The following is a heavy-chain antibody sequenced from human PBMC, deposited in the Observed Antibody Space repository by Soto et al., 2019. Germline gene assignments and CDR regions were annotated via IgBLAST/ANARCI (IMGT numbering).Heavy chain of an antibody. Sequence: SVKVSCKASGGTFSSYAISWVRQAPGQGLEWMGGIIPIFGTANYAQKFQGRVTITADESTSTAYMELSSLRSEDTAVYYCARNTYHPKYCSSTSCYTGWFDPWGQGTLFTVSS. J-gene: IGHJ5*02. CDR3: ARNTYHPKYCSSTSCYTGWFDP. V-gene: IGHV1-69*13. CDR1: GGTFSSYA. CDR2: IIPIFGTA. D-gene: IGHD2-2*02.